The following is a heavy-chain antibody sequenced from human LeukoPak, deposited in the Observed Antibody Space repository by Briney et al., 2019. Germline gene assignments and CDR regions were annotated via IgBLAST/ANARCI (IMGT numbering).Heavy chain of an antibody. D-gene: IGHD3-22*01. Sequence: ASVKVSCKASGYTFTSYGISWVRQAPGQGLEWMGWISAYNGNTNYAQKLQGRVTMTTDTSTSTAYMELRSLRSDDTAVYYCARGYITMIVSSYYDMDVWGQGTTVTVSS. CDR3: ARGYITMIVSSYYDMDV. J-gene: IGHJ6*02. V-gene: IGHV1-18*04. CDR1: GYTFTSYG. CDR2: ISAYNGNT.